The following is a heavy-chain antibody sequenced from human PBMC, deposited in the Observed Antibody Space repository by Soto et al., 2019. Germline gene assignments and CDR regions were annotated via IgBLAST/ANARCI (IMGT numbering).Heavy chain of an antibody. CDR1: AFSVTTSGVG. Sequence: SGPTLVNPTQTLTLTCTFSAFSVTTSGVGVGWIRQPPGKALEWLATIYWNDDKRYSPSLKSRVTITKDTSKNQVVLTLTNMAPVDKATYFCAHSGPTSSWTRGSWFDPWGPGILVTVSS. J-gene: IGHJ5*02. CDR2: IYWNDDK. V-gene: IGHV2-5*01. D-gene: IGHD6-13*01. CDR3: AHSGPTSSWTRGSWFDP.